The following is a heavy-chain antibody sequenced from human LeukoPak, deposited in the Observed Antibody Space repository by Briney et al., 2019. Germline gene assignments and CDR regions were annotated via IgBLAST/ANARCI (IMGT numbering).Heavy chain of an antibody. J-gene: IGHJ4*02. V-gene: IGHV3-7*03. Sequence: GGSLRLSCAASGFTFSSYWMSWVRQAPGKGLEWVANIKQDGGEKYYVDSVKGRFTISRDNAKNSLYLQMYSLRPEDTALYYCVKDIVRFGESLFASFFDYWGQGTLVTVPA. CDR1: GFTFSSYW. D-gene: IGHD3-10*01. CDR2: IKQDGGEK. CDR3: VKDIVRFGESLFASFFDY.